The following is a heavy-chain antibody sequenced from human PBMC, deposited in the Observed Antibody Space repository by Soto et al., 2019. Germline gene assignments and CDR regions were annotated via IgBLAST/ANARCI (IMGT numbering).Heavy chain of an antibody. D-gene: IGHD2-21*02. V-gene: IGHV3-30*03. J-gene: IGHJ4*02. CDR3: TDEVASGY. Sequence: QVQLVESGGGVVQPGRSLRLSCAVSGFTVSSYGMHWVRQAPGKGLEWVAVISRDGGTKFYTDSVKGRFTISKDNSRNTLFLETNSLGGEDMAFYYGTDEVASGYWGQGTLVTVSS. CDR2: ISRDGGTK. CDR1: GFTVSSYG.